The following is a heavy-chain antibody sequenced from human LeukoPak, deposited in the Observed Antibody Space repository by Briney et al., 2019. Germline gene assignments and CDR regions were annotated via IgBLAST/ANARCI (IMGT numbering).Heavy chain of an antibody. J-gene: IGHJ4*02. CDR2: INWDGGST. Sequence: PGGSLRLSCAASGFTFSSYWMHWVRQAPGKGLEWVSGINWDGGSTGYADSVKGRFTISRDNAKNSLYVQMNSLRAEDTALYYCARSRGPVVGTNYFDYWGQGTRVTVSS. V-gene: IGHV3-20*04. CDR3: ARSRGPVVGTNYFDY. CDR1: GFTFSSYW. D-gene: IGHD2-15*01.